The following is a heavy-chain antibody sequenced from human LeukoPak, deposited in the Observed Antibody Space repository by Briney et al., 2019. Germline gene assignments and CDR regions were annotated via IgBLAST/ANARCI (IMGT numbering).Heavy chain of an antibody. CDR3: ARDSEYSSGWGIQY. CDR1: GGSISSYY. J-gene: IGHJ4*02. Sequence: SETLSLTCTVSGGSISSYYWSWIRQPPGEGLEWIGSIYYSGSTNYNPSLKSRVTISIDTSKNQFSLNLSSVTAADTAVYYCARDSEYSSGWGIQYWGQGTLVTVSS. CDR2: IYYSGST. V-gene: IGHV4-59*01. D-gene: IGHD6-19*01.